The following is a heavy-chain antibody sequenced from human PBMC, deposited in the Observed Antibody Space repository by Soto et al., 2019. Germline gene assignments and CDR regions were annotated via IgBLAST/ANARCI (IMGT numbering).Heavy chain of an antibody. V-gene: IGHV1-69*02. CDR3: ARNPGVATVPVKY. Sequence: QVQLVQSGAEVKKPGSSVKVSCKASGGTFKSYTISWVRQAPGQGLEWMGRIIPILNIANYAQKFQGRVTITADKSTSTAYMELSSLRSEDTAVYYCARNPGVATVPVKYWGQGTLVTVSS. CDR2: IIPILNIA. CDR1: GGTFKSYT. J-gene: IGHJ4*02. D-gene: IGHD5-12*01.